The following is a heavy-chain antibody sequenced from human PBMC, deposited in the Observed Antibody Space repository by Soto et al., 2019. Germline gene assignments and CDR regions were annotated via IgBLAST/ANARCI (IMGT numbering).Heavy chain of an antibody. CDR2: IVVGSGNT. D-gene: IGHD3-3*01. J-gene: IGHJ6*02. Sequence: ASVKVSCKASGFTFTSSAVQWVRQARGQRLEWIGWIVVGSGNTNYAQKFQERVTITRDMSTSTAYMELSSLRSEDTAVYYCAADSSTYYDFWSGYHRRYYYGMDVWGQGTTVTAP. V-gene: IGHV1-58*01. CDR1: GFTFTSSA. CDR3: AADSSTYYDFWSGYHRRYYYGMDV.